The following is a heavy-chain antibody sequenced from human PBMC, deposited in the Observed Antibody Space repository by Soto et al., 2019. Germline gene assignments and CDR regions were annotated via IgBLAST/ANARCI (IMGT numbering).Heavy chain of an antibody. CDR3: ATELNDMQAFDI. J-gene: IGHJ3*02. D-gene: IGHD1-1*01. Sequence: QVQLVESGGGVVQPGGSLKLSCVASGFTFSNYGMHWVRQAPGKGLEWVAMTWYDGSNKYYADSLKDRFTISRDNSKNTLYLQMNSLRDEDSAVYYCATELNDMQAFDIWGQGTMVTVSS. V-gene: IGHV3-33*01. CDR1: GFTFSNYG. CDR2: TWYDGSNK.